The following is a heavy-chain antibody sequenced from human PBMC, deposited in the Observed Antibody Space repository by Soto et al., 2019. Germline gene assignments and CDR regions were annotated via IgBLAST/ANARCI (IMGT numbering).Heavy chain of an antibody. CDR1: GGSISSGGYY. Sequence: QVQLQESGPGLVKPSQTLSLTCTVSGGSISSGGYYWSWIRQHPGKGLEWIGYIYYSGSTYSNPSLKSRVTISVDTSKNQFSLKLSSVTAADTAVYYCARVCGGDCHYGMDVWGQGTTVTVSS. J-gene: IGHJ6*02. CDR2: IYYSGST. V-gene: IGHV4-31*03. CDR3: ARVCGGDCHYGMDV. D-gene: IGHD2-21*02.